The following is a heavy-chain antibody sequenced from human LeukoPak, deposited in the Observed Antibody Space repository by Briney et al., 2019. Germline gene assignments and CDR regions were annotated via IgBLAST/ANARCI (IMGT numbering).Heavy chain of an antibody. Sequence: GGSLRLSCAASGFTFSSYSMNWVRQAPGKGLEWVSSITSSSSYIYYADSVKGRFTISRDNAKNSLYLQMNSLRAEDTAVYYCAREPPGTGDFDYWGQGTLVTVSS. CDR2: ITSSSSYI. CDR3: AREPPGTGDFDY. V-gene: IGHV3-21*01. D-gene: IGHD3-10*01. J-gene: IGHJ4*02. CDR1: GFTFSSYS.